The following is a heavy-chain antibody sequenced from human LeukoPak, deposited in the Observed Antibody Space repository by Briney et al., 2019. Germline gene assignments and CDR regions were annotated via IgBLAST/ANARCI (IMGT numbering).Heavy chain of an antibody. J-gene: IGHJ3*02. CDR2: ISSSSSTI. V-gene: IGHV3-48*01. Sequence: GGSLRLSCAASGFTFSSYSMNWVRQAPGKGLEWVSYISSSSSTIYYADSVKGRFTISRDNAKNSLYLQVNSLRAEDTAVYYCARGWYYDSSGDAFDIWGQGTMVTVSS. D-gene: IGHD3-22*01. CDR3: ARGWYYDSSGDAFDI. CDR1: GFTFSSYS.